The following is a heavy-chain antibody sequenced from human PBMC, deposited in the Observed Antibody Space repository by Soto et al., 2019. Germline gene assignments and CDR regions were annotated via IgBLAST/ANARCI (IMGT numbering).Heavy chain of an antibody. D-gene: IGHD3-3*01. Sequence: GGSLRLSCAASGFTFSSYGMHWGRQAPGKGLEWVAVISYDGSNKYYADSVKGRFTISRDNSKNTLYLQMNSLRAEDTAVYYCAKEGMYYDFWSGYEPLLDYWGQGTLVTVS. CDR1: GFTFSSYG. CDR2: ISYDGSNK. CDR3: AKEGMYYDFWSGYEPLLDY. J-gene: IGHJ4*02. V-gene: IGHV3-30*18.